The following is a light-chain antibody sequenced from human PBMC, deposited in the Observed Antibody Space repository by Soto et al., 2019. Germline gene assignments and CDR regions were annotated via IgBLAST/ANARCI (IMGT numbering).Light chain of an antibody. CDR2: EAS. CDR3: QQGSTWPWT. Sequence: IALTQSPATLYLSTGDCTTIYSRASQSVSSSLAWYQQKLGQAPRLLIYEASDRATGIPARFSGSGSGTDFTLIISSLEPEDFAVYYCQQGSTWPWTFGQGTKVDIK. V-gene: IGKV3-11*01. CDR1: QSVSSS. J-gene: IGKJ1*01.